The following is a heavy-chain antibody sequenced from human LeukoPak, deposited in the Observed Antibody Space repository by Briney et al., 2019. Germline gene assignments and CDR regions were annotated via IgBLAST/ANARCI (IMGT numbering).Heavy chain of an antibody. V-gene: IGHV4-61*01. J-gene: IGHJ4*02. CDR3: ARLTRRSGNYFDY. Sequence: PSETLSLTCAVSGDSVSSSNYYWSWIRQPPGKGLEWIGYIYYGGDTNYNPSLQSRVTISVDTSKSQFSLKLSSVTAADTAVYYCARLTRRSGNYFDYWDQGTLVTVSS. D-gene: IGHD1-1*01. CDR1: GDSVSSSNYY. CDR2: IYYGGDT.